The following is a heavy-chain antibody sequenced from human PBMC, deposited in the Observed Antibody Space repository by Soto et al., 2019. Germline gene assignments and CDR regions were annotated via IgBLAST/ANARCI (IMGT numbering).Heavy chain of an antibody. CDR1: GYTFTSYG. CDR3: ARAHYDILTGTPPYYYYYMDV. J-gene: IGHJ6*03. V-gene: IGHV1-18*01. CDR2: ISAYNGNT. D-gene: IGHD3-9*01. Sequence: ASVKVSCKASGYTFTSYGISWVRQAPGQGLEWMGWISAYNGNTNYAQKFQGRVTITRDTSASTAYMELSSLRSEDTAVYYCARAHYDILTGTPPYYYYYMDVWGKGTTVTVSS.